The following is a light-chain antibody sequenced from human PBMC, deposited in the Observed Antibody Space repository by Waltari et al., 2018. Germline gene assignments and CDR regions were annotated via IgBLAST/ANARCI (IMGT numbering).Light chain of an antibody. CDR1: SRDVGRYDS. CDR2: DVT. CDR3: TSYTSSTTTPYV. Sequence: QSALTQPASVSGTPGQSITISCTGTSRDVGRYDSVSWSQQHPGRAPKLLIHDVTDRASGVADRFSGSKSGNTASLTISGLQTEDEADYYCTSYTSSTTTPYVFGTGTQVTV. J-gene: IGLJ1*01. V-gene: IGLV2-14*03.